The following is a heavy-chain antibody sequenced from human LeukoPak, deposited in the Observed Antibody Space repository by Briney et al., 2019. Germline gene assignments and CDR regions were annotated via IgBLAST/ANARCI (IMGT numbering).Heavy chain of an antibody. V-gene: IGHV1-58*01. CDR3: AADYYYDSSGFHFDY. CDR1: GFTFTSSA. D-gene: IGHD3-22*01. CDR2: IVVGSGDT. J-gene: IGHJ4*02. Sequence: SVKVSCKASGFTFTSSAVQWVRQARGQRLEWIGWIVVGSGDTNYAQKFQERVTITRDMSTSTAYMELSSLRSEDTAVYYCAADYYYDSSGFHFDYWGQGTLVTVSS.